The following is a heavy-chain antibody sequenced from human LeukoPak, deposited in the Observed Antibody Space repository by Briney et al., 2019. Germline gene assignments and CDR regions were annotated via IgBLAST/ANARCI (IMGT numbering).Heavy chain of an antibody. CDR1: GGSFTGDY. V-gene: IGHV4-34*01. J-gene: IGHJ5*02. CDR3: ARHKIVITMLGVHRWFDP. CDR2: INRSGRA. D-gene: IGHD3-3*01. Sequence: SETLTLTCAVYGGSFTGDYWSWIRQPPGKGLEWIGDINRSGRAVYNTSLKSRVIISVDTSKNQFSLKVNSVTAADTAVYYCARHKIVITMLGVHRWFDPWGQGTLVAVSS.